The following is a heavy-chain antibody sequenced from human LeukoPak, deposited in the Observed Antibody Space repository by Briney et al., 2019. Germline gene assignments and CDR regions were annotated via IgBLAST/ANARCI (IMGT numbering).Heavy chain of an antibody. J-gene: IGHJ4*02. CDR1: GGSFSGYY. CDR2: INPRGST. Sequence: SETLSLTCGVYGGSFSGYYWSWIRQPPGKGLEWVGEINPRGSTNYNPSLKSRVTLSADTSKNQFSLTLNSVTAADTAVYYCARRRLGYYFDYWGQGTLVTVSS. V-gene: IGHV4-34*01. D-gene: IGHD5-24*01. CDR3: ARRRLGYYFDY.